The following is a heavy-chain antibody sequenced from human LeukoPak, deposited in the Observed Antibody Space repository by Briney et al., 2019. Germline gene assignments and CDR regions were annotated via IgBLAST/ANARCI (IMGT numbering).Heavy chain of an antibody. J-gene: IGHJ6*02. D-gene: IGHD6-13*01. Sequence: GGSLRLSCAASGFTFSSYGMHWVRQAPGKGLEWVAFIRYDGSNKYYADSVKGRLTISRDNSKNTLYLQMNSLRAEDTAVYYCAKEGRGSSWYYYYGMDVWGQGTTVTVSS. CDR3: AKEGRGSSWYYYYGMDV. CDR2: IRYDGSNK. V-gene: IGHV3-30*02. CDR1: GFTFSSYG.